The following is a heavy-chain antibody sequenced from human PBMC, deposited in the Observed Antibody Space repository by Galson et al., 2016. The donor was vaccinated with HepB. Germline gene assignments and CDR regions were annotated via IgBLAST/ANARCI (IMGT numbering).Heavy chain of an antibody. Sequence: SETLSLTCAVSGDSVSGTNWWGWIRQHPGKGLEWIGHIYYSGSTYYNPSLKSRVTISADTSNNQFSLKLRSVTAADTAVYYCAREDGVVPAAMRWFDPWGQGTLVTVSS. J-gene: IGHJ5*02. V-gene: IGHV4-28*03. CDR2: IYYSGST. D-gene: IGHD2-2*01. CDR3: AREDGVVPAAMRWFDP. CDR1: GDSVSGTNW.